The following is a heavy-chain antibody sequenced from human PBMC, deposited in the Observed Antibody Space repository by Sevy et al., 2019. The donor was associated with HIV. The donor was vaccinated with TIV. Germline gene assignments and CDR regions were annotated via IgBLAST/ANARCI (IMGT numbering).Heavy chain of an antibody. D-gene: IGHD2-15*01. CDR1: GFTFSNAW. V-gene: IGHV3-15*01. J-gene: IGHJ4*02. Sequence: GGSLRLSCAASGFTFSNAWMSWVRQSPGKGLEWVGRIRSKAGGGTTDYATIVKGKFTISRDDSRDIHYLQLNSLETDDTAVYYCTTDHRRDGIVVVPFEYWGQGTLVTVSS. CDR2: IRSKAGGGTT. CDR3: TTDHRRDGIVVVPFEY.